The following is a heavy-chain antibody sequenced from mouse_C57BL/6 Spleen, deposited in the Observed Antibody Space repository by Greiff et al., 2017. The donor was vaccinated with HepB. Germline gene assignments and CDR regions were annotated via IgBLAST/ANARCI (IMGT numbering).Heavy chain of an antibody. D-gene: IGHD2-3*01. CDR1: GFTFSDYY. CDR2: INYDGSST. V-gene: IGHV5-16*01. Sequence: EVKVEESEGGLVQPGSSMKLSCTASGFTFSDYYMAWVRQVPEKGLEWVANINYDGSSTYYLDSLKSRFIISRDNAKNILYLQMSSLKSEDTATYYCARPFYDGYWGFAYWGQGTLVTVSA. J-gene: IGHJ3*01. CDR3: ARPFYDGYWGFAY.